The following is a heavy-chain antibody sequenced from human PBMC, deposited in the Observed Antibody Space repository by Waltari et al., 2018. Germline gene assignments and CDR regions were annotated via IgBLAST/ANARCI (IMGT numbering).Heavy chain of an antibody. D-gene: IGHD3-3*01. CDR1: GFTFDDYA. V-gene: IGHV3-9*03. J-gene: IGHJ4*02. Sequence: EVQLVESGGGLVQPGRSLRLSCAASGFTFDDYAMHWVRQAPGKGLEWVSGISVNSGSIGYADSVKGRFTISRDNAKNSLYLQMNSLRAEDMALYYCAKGSFLEWCNSPTAFDYWGQGTLVTVSS. CDR3: AKGSFLEWCNSPTAFDY. CDR2: ISVNSGSI.